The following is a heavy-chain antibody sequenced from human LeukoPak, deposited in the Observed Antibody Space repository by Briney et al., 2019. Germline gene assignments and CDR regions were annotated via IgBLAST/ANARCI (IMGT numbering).Heavy chain of an antibody. CDR2: IYIGGNT. D-gene: IGHD5-24*01. V-gene: IGHV3-53*01. CDR3: VRGDGYNFFDY. J-gene: IGHJ4*02. Sequence: GGSLRLSCAASGFTVSSSYMSWVRQAPGKGLEWVSVIYIGGNTYYAESVKGRFTISRDKSENTLYLQLNSLRAEDTAVYYCVRGDGYNFFDYWGQGTLVTVSS. CDR1: GFTVSSSY.